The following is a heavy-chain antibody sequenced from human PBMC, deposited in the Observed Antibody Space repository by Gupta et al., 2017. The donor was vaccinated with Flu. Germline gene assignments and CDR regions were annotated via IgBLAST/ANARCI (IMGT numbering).Heavy chain of an antibody. CDR1: GGTFSSDA. CDR2: IIPIFGTA. Sequence: QVQQVQSGAAVKKPGSSVKVSCKASGGTFSSDAISWVRQAPGQGLEWMGGIIPIFGTANYAQKFQGRVTITADKSTSTAYMELSSLRSEDTAVYYCASGSNSSGWYGLTYYFDYWGQGTLVTVSS. CDR3: ASGSNSSGWYGLTYYFDY. J-gene: IGHJ4*02. D-gene: IGHD6-19*01. V-gene: IGHV1-69*06.